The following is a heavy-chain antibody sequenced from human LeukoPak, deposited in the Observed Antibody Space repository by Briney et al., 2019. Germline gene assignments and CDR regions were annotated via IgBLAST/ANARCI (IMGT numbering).Heavy chain of an antibody. CDR1: GGSFSGYY. V-gene: IGHV4-34*01. CDR3: ARGTTVAYRY. Sequence: SETLSLTCAVYGGSFSGYYWSWIRQPPGKGLEWIGEINHSGSTNYNPSLKSRVTISVDTSKNQFSLKLSSVTAADTAVYYCARGTTVAYRYWGQGTLVTVSP. J-gene: IGHJ4*02. CDR2: INHSGST. D-gene: IGHD4-23*01.